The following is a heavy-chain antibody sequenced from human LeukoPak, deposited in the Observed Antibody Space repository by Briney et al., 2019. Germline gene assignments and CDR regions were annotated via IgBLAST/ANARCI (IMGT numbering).Heavy chain of an antibody. CDR2: ISGSGGST. V-gene: IGHV3-23*01. J-gene: IGHJ4*02. Sequence: GGSLRLSCAASGFTFSSYAMSWVRQAPGKGLEWVSAISGSGGSTYYADSVKGRFTISRDNSKNTLYLQTNSLRAEDTAVYYCAKDRGYGYNFGYWGQGTLVTVSS. CDR3: AKDRGYGYNFGY. D-gene: IGHD5-24*01. CDR1: GFTFSSYA.